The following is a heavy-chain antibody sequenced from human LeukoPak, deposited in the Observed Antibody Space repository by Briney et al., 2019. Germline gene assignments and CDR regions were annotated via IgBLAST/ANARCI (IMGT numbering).Heavy chain of an antibody. CDR3: ARESTSGLPAVGFDS. J-gene: IGHJ4*02. CDR1: GFSIGSDYY. V-gene: IGHV4-38-2*02. D-gene: IGHD3-10*01. Sequence: PSETLSLTCAVSGFSIGSDYYWGWIRQPPGKGLEWIGSVYSRRGTTFYSPSLKSRVTISLDTSQNQFSLKLTSVTAADTAVYYYARESTSGLPAVGFDSWGQGTLVTVSS. CDR2: VYSRRGTT.